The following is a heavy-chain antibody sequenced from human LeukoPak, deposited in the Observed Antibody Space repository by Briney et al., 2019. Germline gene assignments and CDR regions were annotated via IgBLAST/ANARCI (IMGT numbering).Heavy chain of an antibody. CDR2: ISPSGGST. CDR1: GYTFTSNY. Sequence: ASVKVSCKAFGYTFTSNYMHWVRQAPGQGPEWMGVISPSGGSTIYAQKFQGRVTLTRDMSTSTDYLELSSLRSEDTAVYYCARVGGATTLDYWGQGTLVTVSS. CDR3: ARVGGATTLDY. J-gene: IGHJ4*02. D-gene: IGHD1-26*01. V-gene: IGHV1-46*01.